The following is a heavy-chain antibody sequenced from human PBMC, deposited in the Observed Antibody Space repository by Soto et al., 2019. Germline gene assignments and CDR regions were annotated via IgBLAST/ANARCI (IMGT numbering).Heavy chain of an antibody. Sequence: ASVKVCCKASGYTFTGYYMHWVRQAPGQGLEWMGWINPNSGGTNYAQKFQGRVTMTRDTSISTAYMELSRLRSDDTAVYYCARDIVVVPAAIQDESYYYYYGMDVWGQGTTVTVSS. CDR1: GYTFTGYY. V-gene: IGHV1-2*02. J-gene: IGHJ6*02. CDR2: INPNSGGT. D-gene: IGHD2-2*02. CDR3: ARDIVVVPAAIQDESYYYYYGMDV.